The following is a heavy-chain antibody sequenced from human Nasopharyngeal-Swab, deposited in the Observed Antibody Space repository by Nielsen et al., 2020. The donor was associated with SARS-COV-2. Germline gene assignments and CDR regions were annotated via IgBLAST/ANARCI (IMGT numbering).Heavy chain of an antibody. CDR2: INTNTGNP. CDR1: GYTFTSYA. Sequence: ASVKVSCKASGYTFTSYAMNWVRQAPGQGLEWMGWINTNTGNPTYAQGFTGRFVFFLDTSVSTAYLQISSLKAEDTAVYYCARDRGGVAAAGPPWDYYGMDVWGQGTTVTVSS. D-gene: IGHD6-13*01. CDR3: ARDRGGVAAAGPPWDYYGMDV. V-gene: IGHV7-4-1*02. J-gene: IGHJ6*02.